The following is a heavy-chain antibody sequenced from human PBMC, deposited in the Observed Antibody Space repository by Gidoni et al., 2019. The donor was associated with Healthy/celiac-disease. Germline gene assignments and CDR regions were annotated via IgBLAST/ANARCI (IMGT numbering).Heavy chain of an antibody. CDR2: INPNSAGT. V-gene: IGHV1-2*02. CDR1: GCTVTGYY. J-gene: IGHJ4*02. D-gene: IGHD3-22*01. Sequence: QVQLVQSGAEVKKPGAAVKVSCKASGCTVTGYYMHWVRQAPGQGLEWMGWINPNSAGTNYAQKFQGRVTMTRDTSISTAYMELSRLRSDDTAVYYCARVDYDSSGPSGYFYYWGQGTLVTVSS. CDR3: ARVDYDSSGPSGYFYY.